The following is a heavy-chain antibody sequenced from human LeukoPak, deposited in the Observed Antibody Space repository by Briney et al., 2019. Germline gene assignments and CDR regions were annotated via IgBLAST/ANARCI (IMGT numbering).Heavy chain of an antibody. CDR2: XSGNSGSI. Sequence: LSXXASGXTFDDYAMHWVRQAPGKGXXGXSGXSGNSGSIGYADSVKGRFTISRDNAKNTLYLQMNSLRAEDTAVYYCATDLLTPYYYYYVDVWGKGTTVTVSS. V-gene: IGHV3-9*01. CDR1: GXTFDDYA. D-gene: IGHD4-23*01. CDR3: ATDLLTPYYYYYVDV. J-gene: IGHJ6*03.